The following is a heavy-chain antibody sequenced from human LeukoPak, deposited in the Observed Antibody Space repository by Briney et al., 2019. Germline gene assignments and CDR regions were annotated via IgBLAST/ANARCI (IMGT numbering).Heavy chain of an antibody. CDR1: GFTFSNYW. CDR3: ARIGYSGSSNDY. D-gene: IGHD6-6*01. Sequence: GGSLRLSCAASGFTFSNYWMTWVRQAPGKGLEWLANIKQDGSIIYYVDSVKGRFTISRDNSKNSLYLQMNSLRVEDTALYYCARIGYSGSSNDYWGQGTLVTVPS. V-gene: IGHV3-7*01. J-gene: IGHJ4*02. CDR2: IKQDGSII.